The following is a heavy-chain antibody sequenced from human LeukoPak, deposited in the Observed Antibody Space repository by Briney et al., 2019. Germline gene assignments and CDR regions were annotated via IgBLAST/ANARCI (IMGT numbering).Heavy chain of an antibody. J-gene: IGHJ5*02. CDR3: AREATMVRGVPNWFDP. CDR1: GGSISSGSYY. CDR2: IYTSGST. D-gene: IGHD3-10*01. V-gene: IGHV4-61*02. Sequence: PSETLSLTCTVSGGSISSGSYYWSWIRQPAGKGLEWIGRIYTSGSTNYNPSLKSRVTISVDTSKNQFSLKLSSVTAADTAVYYCAREATMVRGVPNWFDPWGQGTLVTVSS.